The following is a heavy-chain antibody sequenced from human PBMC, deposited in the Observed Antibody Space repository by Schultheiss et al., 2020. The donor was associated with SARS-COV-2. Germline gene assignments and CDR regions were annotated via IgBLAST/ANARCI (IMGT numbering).Heavy chain of an antibody. V-gene: IGHV4-59*06. CDR3: ARVMITFGGVTNWFDP. Sequence: SETLSLTCTVSGASISSYYWSWIRQPPGKGLEWIGYIYYSGSTYYNPSLKSRVTISVDTSKNQFSLKLSSVTAADTAVYYCARVMITFGGVTNWFDPWGQGTLVTVSS. J-gene: IGHJ5*02. CDR1: GASISSYY. CDR2: IYYSGST. D-gene: IGHD3-16*01.